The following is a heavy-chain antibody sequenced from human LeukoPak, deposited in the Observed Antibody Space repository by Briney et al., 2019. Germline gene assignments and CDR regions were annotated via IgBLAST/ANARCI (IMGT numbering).Heavy chain of an antibody. J-gene: IGHJ4*02. Sequence: GGSLRLSCAASGFTFSSYWMSWVRQAPGKGLEWVANVKQDGSEKYYVDSVKGRFTISRDNSKNTLYLQMNSLGAEDTAVYYCAKDIQNYFGSGSYFDYWGQGTLVTVSS. CDR1: GFTFSSYW. CDR3: AKDIQNYFGSGSYFDY. D-gene: IGHD3-10*01. CDR2: VKQDGSEK. V-gene: IGHV3-7*03.